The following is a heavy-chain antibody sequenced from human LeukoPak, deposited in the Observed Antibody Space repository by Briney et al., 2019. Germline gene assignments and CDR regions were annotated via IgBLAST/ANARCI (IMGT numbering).Heavy chain of an antibody. CDR3: ARDGGDHCTNGVCVDDAFDI. J-gene: IGHJ3*02. D-gene: IGHD2-8*01. CDR1: GGTFSSYA. V-gene: IGHV1-69*13. CDR2: IIPIFGTA. Sequence: ASVKVSCKASGGTFSSYAISWVRQAPGQGLEWMGGIIPIFGTANYAQKFQGRVTITADESTSTAYMELSSLRSEDTAVYYCARDGGDHCTNGVCVDDAFDIWGQGTMVTVSS.